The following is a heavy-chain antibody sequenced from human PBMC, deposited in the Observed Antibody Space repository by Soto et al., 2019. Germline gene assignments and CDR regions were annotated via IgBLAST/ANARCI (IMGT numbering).Heavy chain of an antibody. CDR3: ARVNIYSNYEDYNWFDP. CDR2: INTNTGNP. CDR1: GYTFTSYA. D-gene: IGHD4-4*01. Sequence: ASVKVSCKASGYTFTSYAMNWVRQAPGQGLEWMGWINTNTGNPTYAQGFTGRFVFSLDTSVSTAYLQICSLKAADTAVYYCARVNIYSNYEDYNWFDPWGQGTLVTVSS. V-gene: IGHV7-4-1*01. J-gene: IGHJ5*02.